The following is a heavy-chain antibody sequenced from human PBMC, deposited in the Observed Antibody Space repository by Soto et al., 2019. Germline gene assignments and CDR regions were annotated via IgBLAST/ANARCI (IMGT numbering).Heavy chain of an antibody. Sequence: GGSLRLSCAASGFTFSSYWMSWVRQAPGKGLEWVANIKQDGSEKYYVDSVKGRFTISRDNAKNSLYLQMNSLRAEDTAVYYCARFPFDKSSWTNPRYFDTWSQGTLVTVSS. V-gene: IGHV3-7*02. D-gene: IGHD6-13*01. CDR2: IKQDGSEK. CDR3: ARFPFDKSSWTNPRYFDT. J-gene: IGHJ5*02. CDR1: GFTFSSYW.